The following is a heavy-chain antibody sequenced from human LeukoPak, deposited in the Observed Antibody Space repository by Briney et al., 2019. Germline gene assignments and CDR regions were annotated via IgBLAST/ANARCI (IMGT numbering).Heavy chain of an antibody. CDR2: IHNGGGTT. CDR3: AKDSAFGGEDS. J-gene: IGHJ4*02. V-gene: IGHV3-23*01. CDR1: GFTFSSYT. Sequence: GGSLRLSCTASGFTFSSYTMNWVRQAPGQGLDLVSAIHNGGGTTSYADSVKGRFTISRDNSKNTLFLQMNSLRAEDTAVYYCAKDSAFGGEDSWGQGTLVTVSS. D-gene: IGHD3-16*01.